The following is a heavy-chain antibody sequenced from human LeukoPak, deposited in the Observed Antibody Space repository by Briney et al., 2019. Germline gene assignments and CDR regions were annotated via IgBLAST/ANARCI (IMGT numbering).Heavy chain of an antibody. V-gene: IGHV1-2*02. CDR1: GYTFTGYY. CDR3: ARVRYNWNDVGYMDV. J-gene: IGHJ6*03. Sequence: GASVKVSCKASGYTFTGYYVHWVRQAPGQGLEWMGWINPNSGGTNYAQKFQGRVTMTRDTSISTAYMELSRLRSDDTAVYYCARVRYNWNDVGYMDVWGKGTTVTVSS. D-gene: IGHD1-1*01. CDR2: INPNSGGT.